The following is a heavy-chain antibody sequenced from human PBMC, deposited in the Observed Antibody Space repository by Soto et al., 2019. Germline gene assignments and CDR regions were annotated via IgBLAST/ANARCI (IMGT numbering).Heavy chain of an antibody. V-gene: IGHV1-46*03. J-gene: IGHJ5*02. CDR2: INPSGGST. CDR1: GYTFTSYY. Sequence: GASVKVSCKASGYTFTSYYMHWVRQAPGQGLEWMGIINPSGGSTSYAQKFQGRVTMTRDTSTSTVYMELSSLRSEDTAVYYCARESGQALTYYDILTGYYRGSPRDNWFDPWGQGTLVTVSS. D-gene: IGHD3-9*01. CDR3: ARESGQALTYYDILTGYYRGSPRDNWFDP.